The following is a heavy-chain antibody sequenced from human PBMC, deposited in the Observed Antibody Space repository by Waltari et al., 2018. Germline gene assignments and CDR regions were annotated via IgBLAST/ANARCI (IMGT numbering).Heavy chain of an antibody. V-gene: IGHV3-21*01. Sequence: DVQLVESGGGLVKPGGSLRLSCAPSGLTFSSYSMLWVRQAPGKGRGWVASISSGGTYIYYTYSVKGRFTISRGSVTDSLYRQMNSLRVEDTATYFCVRSTSWRYYFDTWGQGTLVAVSS. CDR3: VRSTSWRYYFDT. J-gene: IGHJ4*02. CDR2: ISSGGTYI. D-gene: IGHD6-13*01. CDR1: GLTFSSYS.